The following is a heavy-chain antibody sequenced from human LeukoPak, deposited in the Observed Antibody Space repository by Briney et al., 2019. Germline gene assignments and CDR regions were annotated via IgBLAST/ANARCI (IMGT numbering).Heavy chain of an antibody. CDR3: ARDRSGGHDYGFFDF. D-gene: IGHD4-17*01. CDR2: IYRSGTP. J-gene: IGHJ4*02. CDR1: GFTVSNNY. V-gene: IGHV3-66*01. Sequence: GGSLRLSCAASGFTVSNNYMSWVRQAPGKGLDWVSTIYRSGTPHYADSVKGRFTISRDNSKNTLYLQMNSLRAEDTAVYYCARDRSGGHDYGFFDFWGQGTLVTVSS.